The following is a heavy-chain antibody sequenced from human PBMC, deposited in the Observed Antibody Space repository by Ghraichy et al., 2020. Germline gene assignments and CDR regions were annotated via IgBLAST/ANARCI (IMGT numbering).Heavy chain of an antibody. Sequence: GGSLRLSCAASGFTFSSYSMNWVRQAPGKGLEWVSSISSSSSYIYYADSVKGRFTISRDNAKNSLYLQMNSLRAEDTAVYYCARDQYYDFWSGYSAHGWFDPWGQGTLVTVSS. V-gene: IGHV3-21*01. CDR3: ARDQYYDFWSGYSAHGWFDP. CDR2: ISSSSSYI. J-gene: IGHJ5*02. D-gene: IGHD3-3*01. CDR1: GFTFSSYS.